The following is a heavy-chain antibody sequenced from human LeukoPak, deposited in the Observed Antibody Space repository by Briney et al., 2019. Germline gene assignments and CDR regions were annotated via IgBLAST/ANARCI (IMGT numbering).Heavy chain of an antibody. CDR2: ISYDGSNK. Sequence: GGSLRLSCAASGFTFSSYGMHWVRQAPGKGLEWVAVISYDGSNKYYADSVKGRFTISRDNSKNTLYLQMNSLRAEDTAVYYCKKHARTDTFDPWGQGTLVTVTS. D-gene: IGHD2-8*01. J-gene: IGHJ5*02. CDR1: GFTFSSYG. V-gene: IGHV3-30*18. CDR3: KKHARTDTFDP.